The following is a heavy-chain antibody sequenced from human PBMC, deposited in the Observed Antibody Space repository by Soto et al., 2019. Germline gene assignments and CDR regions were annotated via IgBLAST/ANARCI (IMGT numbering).Heavy chain of an antibody. D-gene: IGHD5-12*01. CDR2: IYYSGST. J-gene: IGHJ4*02. Sequence: KPSETLSLTCTVSGGSISSSSYYWGWIRQPPGKGLEWIGSIYYSGSTYYNPSLKSRVTISVDTSKNQFSLKLSSVTAADTAVYYCAAGGGLPRYYWGQGTLVTVSS. V-gene: IGHV4-39*07. CDR1: GGSISSSSYY. CDR3: AAGGGLPRYY.